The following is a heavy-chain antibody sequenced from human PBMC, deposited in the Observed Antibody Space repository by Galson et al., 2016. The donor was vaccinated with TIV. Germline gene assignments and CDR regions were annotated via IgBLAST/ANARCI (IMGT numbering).Heavy chain of an antibody. Sequence: GAEVKKPGESLKISCKASGYSFATFWVGWVRQMPGQGLEWMGVIYPADSETRYSPSFQGQVTISADKSISTAYLQWSSLKASDTAIYYCGRHHDFWRGPGYLYMDVWGKGTTVSVSS. CDR1: GYSFATFW. D-gene: IGHD3-3*01. V-gene: IGHV5-51*01. CDR3: GRHHDFWRGPGYLYMDV. J-gene: IGHJ6*03. CDR2: IYPADSET.